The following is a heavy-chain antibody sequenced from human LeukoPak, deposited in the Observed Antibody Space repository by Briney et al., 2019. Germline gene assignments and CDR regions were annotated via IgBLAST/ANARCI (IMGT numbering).Heavy chain of an antibody. D-gene: IGHD1/OR15-1a*01. J-gene: IGHJ4*02. V-gene: IGHV4-39*07. CDR3: ARLAVRRWPTKDY. CDR1: GGSISSSSYY. CDR2: IYYSGST. Sequence: KTSETLSLTCTVSGGSISSSSYYWGWIRQPPGKGLEWIGSIYYSGSTYYNPSLKSRVTISVDTSKNQFSLKLSSVTAADTAVYYCARLAVRRWPTKDYWGQGTLVTVSS.